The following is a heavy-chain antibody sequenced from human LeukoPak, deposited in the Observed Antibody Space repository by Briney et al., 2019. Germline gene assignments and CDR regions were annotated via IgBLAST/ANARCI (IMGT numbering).Heavy chain of an antibody. CDR2: INHSGST. J-gene: IGHJ5*02. D-gene: IGHD3-10*01. Sequence: SETLSLTCAVYGGSFSGYYWSWIRQPPGKGLEWIGEINHSGSTNYNPSLKSRVTISVDTSKNQFSLRLSSVTAADTAVYYCARGPGGNWFDPWGQGTLVTVSS. CDR1: GGSFSGYY. V-gene: IGHV4-34*01. CDR3: ARGPGGNWFDP.